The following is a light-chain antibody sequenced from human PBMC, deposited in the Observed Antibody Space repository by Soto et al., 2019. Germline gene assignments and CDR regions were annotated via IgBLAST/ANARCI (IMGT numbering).Light chain of an antibody. CDR2: DAS. CDR3: KQYNIYPYL. V-gene: IGKV1-5*01. Sequence: DIQMTQSPSTLSASVGDRVTITCRASQSISSWLAWYQQKPGKAPKLLIYDASSLESGVPSRFSGSGSGTEFTPTTSSPQPDDFAPYYCKQYNIYPYLLGRGPKLEIK. J-gene: IGKJ2*01. CDR1: QSISSW.